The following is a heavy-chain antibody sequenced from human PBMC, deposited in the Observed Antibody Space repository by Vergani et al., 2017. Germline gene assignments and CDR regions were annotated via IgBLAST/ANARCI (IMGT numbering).Heavy chain of an antibody. V-gene: IGHV3-21*01. J-gene: IGHJ6*02. D-gene: IGHD3-9*01. CDR2: ISSSSSYI. CDR1: GFTFSSYS. Sequence: EVQLVESGGGLVKPGGSLRLSCAASGFTFSSYSMNWVRQAPGKGLEWVSSISSSSSYIYYADSVKGRFTISRDNAKNSLYLQMNSLRAEDTAVYYCAGDPDSRYSDWLSSYYYYGMDVWGQGTTVTVSS. CDR3: AGDPDSRYSDWLSSYYYYGMDV.